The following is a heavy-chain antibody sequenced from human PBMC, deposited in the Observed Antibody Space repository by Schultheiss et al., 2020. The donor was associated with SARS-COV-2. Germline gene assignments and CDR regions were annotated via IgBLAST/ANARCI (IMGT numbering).Heavy chain of an antibody. J-gene: IGHJ6*02. Sequence: GGSLRLSCAASGFTFSNYGIHWVRQAPGKGLERVAGISSDGSNKYYADSVKGRFTISRDNAKNSLYLQMNSLRAEDTAVYYCARSHTVVTLSAEYYYYGMDVWSQGTTVTVAS. CDR1: GFTFSNYG. CDR2: ISSDGSNK. V-gene: IGHV3-30*07. CDR3: ARSHTVVTLSAEYYYYGMDV. D-gene: IGHD4-23*01.